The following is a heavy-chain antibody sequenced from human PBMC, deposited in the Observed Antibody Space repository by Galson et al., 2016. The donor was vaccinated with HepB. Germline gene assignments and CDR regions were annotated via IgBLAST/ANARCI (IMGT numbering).Heavy chain of an antibody. CDR3: ARDPGPIYFDP. Sequence: SVKVSCKASGYNFTNYYIHWVRQAPGHGLEWMGVINPNGGRTSYAVKFQGRVALTRDTSTNTVFMELSSLRSEDTAVFFCARDPGPIYFDPWGQGTLVTVSS. J-gene: IGHJ4*02. V-gene: IGHV1-46*01. CDR1: GYNFTNYY. CDR2: INPNGGRT.